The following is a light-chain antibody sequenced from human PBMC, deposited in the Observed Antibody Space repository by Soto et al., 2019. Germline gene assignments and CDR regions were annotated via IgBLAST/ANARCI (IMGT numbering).Light chain of an antibody. J-gene: IGLJ1*01. Sequence: QSALTQPASVSGSPGQSITISCTGTSRDVGGYNYVSWYSQYPGRAPKLIIYEVSNRPSGVSSRFSASKSGNTASLTNSGLQAEDEADYYCSSYTSSSTLVFGTGTKLTVL. V-gene: IGLV2-14*01. CDR2: EVS. CDR1: SRDVGGYNY. CDR3: SSYTSSSTLV.